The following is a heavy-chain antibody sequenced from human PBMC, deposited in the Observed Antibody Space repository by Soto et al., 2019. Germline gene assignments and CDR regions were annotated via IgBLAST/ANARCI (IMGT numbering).Heavy chain of an antibody. Sequence: GASVKVSCKASGYTFTSYAMHWVRQAPGQRLEWMGWINAVNGNTKYSQKFQGRVTITRDTSASTAYMELSSLRSEDTAVYYCARMGYCSSTSCYTGAFDIWGQGTMVTVSS. J-gene: IGHJ3*02. CDR2: INAVNGNT. CDR3: ARMGYCSSTSCYTGAFDI. CDR1: GYTFTSYA. V-gene: IGHV1-3*01. D-gene: IGHD2-2*02.